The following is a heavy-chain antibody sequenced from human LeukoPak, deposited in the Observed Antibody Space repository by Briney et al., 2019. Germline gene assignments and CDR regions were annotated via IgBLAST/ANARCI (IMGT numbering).Heavy chain of an antibody. CDR3: ASIPRYDSSGYYYEAGAFDI. J-gene: IGHJ3*02. V-gene: IGHV4-61*02. CDR2: IYASGST. D-gene: IGHD3-22*01. CDR1: GASIRSGRYF. Sequence: SETLSLTCSVSGASIRSGRYFWDWIRQPAGKGLEWLGRIYASGSTNYNPSLKSRVTMSVDTSNNQFSLKLGSVTAADTAVYYCASIPRYDSSGYYYEAGAFDIWGQGTMVTVSS.